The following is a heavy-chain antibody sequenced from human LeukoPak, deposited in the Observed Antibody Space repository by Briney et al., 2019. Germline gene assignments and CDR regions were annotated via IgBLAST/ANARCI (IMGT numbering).Heavy chain of an antibody. Sequence: ASVKVSCKVSGYTLTELSMHWVRQAPGKGLEWMGGFDPEDGETIYAQKFQGRVTMTEDTSTDTAYMELSSLGSEDTAVYYCATDLLAKPWFDPWGQGTLVTVSS. CDR3: ATDLLAKPWFDP. CDR2: FDPEDGET. D-gene: IGHD2-8*02. CDR1: GYTLTELS. V-gene: IGHV1-24*01. J-gene: IGHJ5*02.